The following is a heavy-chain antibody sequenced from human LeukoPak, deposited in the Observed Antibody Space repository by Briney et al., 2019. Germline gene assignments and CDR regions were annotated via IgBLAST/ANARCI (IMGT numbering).Heavy chain of an antibody. CDR3: ARVGSAAATADY. Sequence: ASVKVSCKASGYTFTNYAVNWVRQAPGQGPEWMGIINPRGGSTDYSQKFQGRITMTSDTSTSTVYMELSSLRSDDTAVYFCARVGSAAATADYWGQGTLVTVSS. J-gene: IGHJ4*02. CDR1: GYTFTNYA. V-gene: IGHV1-46*01. D-gene: IGHD6-25*01. CDR2: INPRGGST.